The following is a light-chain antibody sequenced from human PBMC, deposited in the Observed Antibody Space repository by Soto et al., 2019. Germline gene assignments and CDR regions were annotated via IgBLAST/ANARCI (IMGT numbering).Light chain of an antibody. V-gene: IGKV3-11*01. J-gene: IGKJ3*01. CDR2: DAS. CDR1: QSVSSY. Sequence: EIVLTQSPATLSLSPGERATLSCRASQSVSSYLAWYQQKPGQAPRLLIYDASSRATGIPARFSGSGSGTDFTLTISSLEPEDFAVYYWQKRSNSFTFGPGTKVDIK. CDR3: QKRSNSFT.